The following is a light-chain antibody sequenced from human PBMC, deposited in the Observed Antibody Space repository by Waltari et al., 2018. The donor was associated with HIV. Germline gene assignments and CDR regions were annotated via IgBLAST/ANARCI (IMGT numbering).Light chain of an antibody. CDR2: DTS. V-gene: IGKV3-15*01. CDR3: QRYHYWGR. J-gene: IGKJ1*01. Sequence: IATTQSPDILSVSPGERATPYRRASQSISNNLAWCHQKPGQPPKLLIYDTSFRATGVPARFSGSGSGTEFTLTISSLQSEDFAVDYCQRYHYWGRFGQGTKVEIK. CDR1: QSISNN.